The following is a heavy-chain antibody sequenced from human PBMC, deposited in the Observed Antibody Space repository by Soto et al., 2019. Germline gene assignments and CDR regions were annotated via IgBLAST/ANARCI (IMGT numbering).Heavy chain of an antibody. CDR3: AKVDRSGYSYGYAVDY. D-gene: IGHD5-18*01. V-gene: IGHV3-30*18. Sequence: PGGSLRLSCAASGFTFSSYGMHWVRQAPGKGLEWVAVISYDGSNKYYADSVKGRFTISRDNSKNTLYLQMNSLRAEDTAVYYCAKVDRSGYSYGYAVDYWGQGTLVTVSS. J-gene: IGHJ4*02. CDR1: GFTFSSYG. CDR2: ISYDGSNK.